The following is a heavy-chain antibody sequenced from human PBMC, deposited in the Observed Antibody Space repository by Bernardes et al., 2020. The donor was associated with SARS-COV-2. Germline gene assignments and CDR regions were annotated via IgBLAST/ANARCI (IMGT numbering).Heavy chain of an antibody. Sequence: GSLRLSCAASGFTFGSYAMNWVRQAPGKGLEWVSSINSVGDSTFYADSVKGRFTVSRDNSKSTLYLQMNGLRAEDTAFYYCARGGYTVATGSDSWGQGTLVTVSS. CDR2: INSVGDST. CDR3: ARGGYTVATGSDS. D-gene: IGHD1-1*01. CDR1: GFTFGSYA. J-gene: IGHJ4*02. V-gene: IGHV3-23*01.